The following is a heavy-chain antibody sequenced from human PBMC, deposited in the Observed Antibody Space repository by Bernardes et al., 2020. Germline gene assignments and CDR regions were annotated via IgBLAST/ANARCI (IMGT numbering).Heavy chain of an antibody. Sequence: SETLSLTRTVSGGSISSYYWSWIRQPPGKGLEWIWYIYYSGSTNYNPSLKSRVTISVDTSKNQFSLKLSSVTAADTAVYYCARGGDYFDYWGQGTLVTVSS. CDR3: ARGGDYFDY. CDR1: GGSISSYY. CDR2: IYYSGST. J-gene: IGHJ4*02. V-gene: IGHV4-59*01.